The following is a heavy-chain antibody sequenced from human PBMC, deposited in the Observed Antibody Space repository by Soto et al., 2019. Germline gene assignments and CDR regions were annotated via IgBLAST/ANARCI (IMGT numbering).Heavy chain of an antibody. J-gene: IGHJ4*02. CDR1: GFTFSSYG. CDR2: ISYDGSNK. Sequence: PGGSLRLSCAASGFTFSSYGMHWVRQAPGKGLEWVAVISYDGSNKYYADSVKGRFTISRDNSKNTLYLQMNSLRAEDTAVYYCAKDLSYYDSSGYYPLEYWGQGTLVTVSS. D-gene: IGHD3-22*01. V-gene: IGHV3-30*18. CDR3: AKDLSYYDSSGYYPLEY.